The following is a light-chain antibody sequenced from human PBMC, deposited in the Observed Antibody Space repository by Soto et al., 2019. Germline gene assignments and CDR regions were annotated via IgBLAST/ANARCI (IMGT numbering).Light chain of an antibody. Sequence: DLQLTQSPSFLSASLGGTVTITCRASQGINSYLAWYQQKPGKAPNLLIYDASILQSGVPSRFSGSESGTEFTLTISGLQPEDSATYFCQQLNTYPFTFGPGTKVDF. CDR1: QGINSY. J-gene: IGKJ3*01. CDR2: DAS. CDR3: QQLNTYPFT. V-gene: IGKV1-9*01.